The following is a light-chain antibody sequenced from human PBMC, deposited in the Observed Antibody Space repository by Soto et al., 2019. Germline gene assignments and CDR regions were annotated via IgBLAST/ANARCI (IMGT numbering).Light chain of an antibody. CDR1: SSNIGTNY. V-gene: IGLV1-47*02. J-gene: IGLJ2*01. CDR2: SNN. Sequence: QSVLTQPPSASGTLGQRVTISCSGSSSNIGTNYVYWYQQLPGTAPKLLIYSNNQRPSGVPDRFSGSKSGTSASLAISGLRSEDEADYYCAAWDDSLRGPVFGGGTKLTVL. CDR3: AAWDDSLRGPV.